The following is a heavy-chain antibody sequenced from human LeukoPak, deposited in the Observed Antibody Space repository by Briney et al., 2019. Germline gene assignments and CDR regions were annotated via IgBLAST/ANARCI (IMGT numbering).Heavy chain of an antibody. V-gene: IGHV3-9*01. CDR2: MNWNGVYT. CDR3: VKADCSSTSCLTDS. Sequence: GGSLRLSCAASGFTFDDYAMHWVRQGPGKGLEWVSGMNWNGVYTDYADSVKGRFTISRENAQNSLYLQMSSLRPEDTALYYCVKADCSSTSCLTDSWGQGTPVIVSS. D-gene: IGHD2-2*01. J-gene: IGHJ4*02. CDR1: GFTFDDYA.